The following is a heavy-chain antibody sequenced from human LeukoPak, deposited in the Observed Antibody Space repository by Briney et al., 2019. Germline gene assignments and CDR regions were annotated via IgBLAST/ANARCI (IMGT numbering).Heavy chain of an antibody. CDR2: ISYDGSNK. J-gene: IGHJ6*02. V-gene: IGHV3-30*18. D-gene: IGHD3-22*01. CDR3: AKDHYYDSSGYSLYYYYYGMDV. CDR1: GITFSSYG. Sequence: GSLRLSCAASGITFSSYGMHWVRQAPGKGLEWVAVISYDGSNKYYADSVKGRFTISRDNSKNTLYLQMNSLRAEDTAVYYCAKDHYYDSSGYSLYYYYYGMDVWGQGTTVTVSS.